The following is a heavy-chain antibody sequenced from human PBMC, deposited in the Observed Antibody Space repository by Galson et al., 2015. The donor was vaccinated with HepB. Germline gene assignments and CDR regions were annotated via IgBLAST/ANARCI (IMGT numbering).Heavy chain of an antibody. CDR3: AHSAIVVVPAARYRAGAFDI. CDR2: IYWDDDT. Sequence: PALVKRTQTLTLTCTFSGFSLSTSGVGVGWIRQPPGKALEWLAVIYWDDDTRYSPSLKSRVTITKDTSKNQVFLTMTNMDPVDTATYYRAHSAIVVVPAARYRAGAFDIWGQGTMVTVSS. CDR1: GFSLSTSGVG. J-gene: IGHJ3*02. D-gene: IGHD2-2*01. V-gene: IGHV2-5*02.